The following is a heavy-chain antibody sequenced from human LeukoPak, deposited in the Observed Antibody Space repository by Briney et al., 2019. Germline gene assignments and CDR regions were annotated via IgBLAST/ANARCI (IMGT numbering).Heavy chain of an antibody. Sequence: SETLSLTCTVSGGSISSYYWSWIRQPAGKGLEWIGRIYTSGSTNYNPSLKSRVTMSVDTSKNQFSLKLSSVTAADTAVYYCARDHYDILTGYYMDYWGQGTLVTVSS. D-gene: IGHD3-9*01. CDR3: ARDHYDILTGYYMDY. CDR1: GGSISSYY. CDR2: IYTSGST. J-gene: IGHJ4*02. V-gene: IGHV4-4*07.